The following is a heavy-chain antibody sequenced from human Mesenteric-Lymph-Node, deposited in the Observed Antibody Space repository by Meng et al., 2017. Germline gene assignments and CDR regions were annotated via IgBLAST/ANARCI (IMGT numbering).Heavy chain of an antibody. CDR3: AREVGYCSSTSCLAGHYYYYGMDV. V-gene: IGHV1-18*01. CDR1: GYTFTNYD. J-gene: IGHJ6*02. D-gene: IGHD2-2*01. CDR2: IDGYYPNT. Sequence: ASVKVSCKASGYTFTNYDFTWVRQAPGQGLEWMGWIDGYYPNTNYAQKLQGRVTMTTDTSTSTAYMELRSLRSDDTAVYYCAREVGYCSSTSCLAGHYYYYGMDVWGQGTTVTVSS.